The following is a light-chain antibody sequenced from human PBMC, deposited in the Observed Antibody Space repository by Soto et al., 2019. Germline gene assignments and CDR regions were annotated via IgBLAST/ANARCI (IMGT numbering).Light chain of an antibody. CDR2: GAS. V-gene: IGKV3-20*01. J-gene: IGKJ1*01. Sequence: EIVLTQSPGTLSLSPGERATLSCRASQSVSDSFIAWYQQRPGQAPRLLIYGASQRATGIPDRFSGSGSGTHFTLTINRLEPEAFAVYYCQHYMAVGLGTQL. CDR3: QHYMA. CDR1: QSVSDSF.